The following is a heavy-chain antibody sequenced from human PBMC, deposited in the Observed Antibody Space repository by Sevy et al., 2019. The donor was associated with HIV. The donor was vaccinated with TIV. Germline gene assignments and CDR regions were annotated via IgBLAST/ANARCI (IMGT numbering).Heavy chain of an antibody. CDR2: ISGSGGYT. D-gene: IGHD3-3*01. CDR1: GFIFSSYV. J-gene: IGHJ4*02. V-gene: IGHV3-23*01. Sequence: GGSLRLSCAASGFIFSSYVMSWVRQAPGKGLEWVSGISGSGGYTYYADSVKGRFTISRDNSNKILYLEMNTLRVEDTAVYYCAGGSWSGFDYWGQGTLVTVSS. CDR3: AGGSWSGFDY.